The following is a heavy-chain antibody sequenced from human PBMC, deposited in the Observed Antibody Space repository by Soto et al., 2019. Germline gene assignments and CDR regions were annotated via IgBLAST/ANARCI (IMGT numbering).Heavy chain of an antibody. CDR2: SGSGGNT. CDR3: AKDGAYRYRSHYDS. CDR1: GFTFSSYA. Sequence: EVQLLQSGGGLVQPGGSLRLSCVASGFTFSSYALTWVRQAPGKGLEWVSTSGSGGNTYYTDSVKGRFTISRDNSTNTLYLQMDSLRAEDTAVYYCAKDGAYRYRSHYDSWGQGTLVTVSS. D-gene: IGHD3-16*01. J-gene: IGHJ4*02. V-gene: IGHV3-23*01.